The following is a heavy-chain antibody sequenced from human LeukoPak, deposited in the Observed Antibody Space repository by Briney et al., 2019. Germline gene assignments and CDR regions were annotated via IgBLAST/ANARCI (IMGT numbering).Heavy chain of an antibody. D-gene: IGHD3-10*01. V-gene: IGHV4-38-2*02. Sequence: AETLSLTCSVSGQSISSGYYWGWMRQSPGKGLEWIGSVYQTGNANYNPSLKSRAVISVDTSKNQFSLKVTSVTATDTAVYYCARGGIRGGFDNWFDPWGQGALVIVSS. CDR3: ARGGIRGGFDNWFDP. J-gene: IGHJ5*02. CDR1: GQSISSGYY. CDR2: VYQTGNA.